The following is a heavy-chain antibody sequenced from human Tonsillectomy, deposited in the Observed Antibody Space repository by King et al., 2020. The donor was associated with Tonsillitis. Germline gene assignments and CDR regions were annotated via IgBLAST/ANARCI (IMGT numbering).Heavy chain of an antibody. V-gene: IGHV1-18*01. D-gene: IGHD4-17*01. CDR1: GYTYTTFG. CDR2: ISTYNGDT. J-gene: IGHJ4*02. Sequence: HVQLVESGAEVKKPGASVKVSCKASGYTYTTFGISWVRQAPGQGLEWMGWISTYNGDTRYTQNLQGRVTMTTDTSTSTAYTELRSLRSDDTAVYYCARDYGDFYFDFWGQGALVTVSS. CDR3: ARDYGDFYFDF.